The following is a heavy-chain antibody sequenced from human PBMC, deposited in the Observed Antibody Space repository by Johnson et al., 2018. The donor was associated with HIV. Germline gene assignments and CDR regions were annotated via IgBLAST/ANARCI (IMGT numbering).Heavy chain of an antibody. D-gene: IGHD3-22*01. CDR2: ISYDGSNK. Sequence: QVQLVESGGGVVQPGRSLRLSCAASRFTFSSYAIHWVRQAPGKGLEWVAVISYDGSNKYYADSVKGLFTISRDNSKNTLYLQMNSLRAEDTAVYYCARENSSGYHDAFDIWGQGTMVTVSS. V-gene: IGHV3-30-3*01. CDR1: RFTFSSYA. CDR3: ARENSSGYHDAFDI. J-gene: IGHJ3*02.